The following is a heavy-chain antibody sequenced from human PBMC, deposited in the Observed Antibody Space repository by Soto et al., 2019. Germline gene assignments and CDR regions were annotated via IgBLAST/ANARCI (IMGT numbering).Heavy chain of an antibody. CDR2: IYPGDSNT. V-gene: IGHV5-51*01. CDR3: ARQGCCSNTACYSVDY. Sequence: PGESLKISCKGSGYSFTSYWIGWVRQMPGKGLEWMGIIYPGDSNTRYSPSFQGQVAISADKSTSSAYLQWSSLKASDTAMYYCARQGCCSNTACYSVDYWGQGTLVTVSS. J-gene: IGHJ4*02. D-gene: IGHD2-2*02. CDR1: GYSFTSYW.